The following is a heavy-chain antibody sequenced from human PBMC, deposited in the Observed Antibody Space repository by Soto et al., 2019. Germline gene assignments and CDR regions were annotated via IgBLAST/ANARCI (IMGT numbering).Heavy chain of an antibody. V-gene: IGHV3-49*03. CDR2: IRSKAYGGTT. CDR3: TRDVEKGPSHESYYYYYGMDV. Sequence: GGSLRLSCTASGFTFGDYAMSWFRQAPGKGLEWVGFIRSKAYGGTTEYAASVKGRFTISRDDSKSIDYLQMNSLKTEDTAVYYCTRDVEKGPSHESYYYYYGMDVWGQGTTVTVSS. CDR1: GFTFGDYA. J-gene: IGHJ6*02.